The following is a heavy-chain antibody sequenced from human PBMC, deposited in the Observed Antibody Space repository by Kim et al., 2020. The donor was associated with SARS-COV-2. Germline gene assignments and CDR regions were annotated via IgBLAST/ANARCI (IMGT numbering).Heavy chain of an antibody. Sequence: GGSLRLSCAASGFTFSSYAMSWVRQAPGKGLEWVSAISGSGGSTYYADSVKGRFTISRDNSKNTLYLQMNSLRAEDTAVYYCAKDGILTGYKYYYGMDVWGQGTTVTVSS. CDR2: ISGSGGST. V-gene: IGHV3-23*01. J-gene: IGHJ6*02. CDR3: AKDGILTGYKYYYGMDV. D-gene: IGHD3-9*01. CDR1: GFTFSSYA.